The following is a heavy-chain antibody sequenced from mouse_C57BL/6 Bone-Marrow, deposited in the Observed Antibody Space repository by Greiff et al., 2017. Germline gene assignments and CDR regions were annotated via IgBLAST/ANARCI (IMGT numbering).Heavy chain of an antibody. V-gene: IGHV5-6*01. CDR1: GFTFSSYG. CDR2: ISSGGSYT. Sequence: EVQRVESGGDLVKPGGSLKLSCAASGFTFSSYGMSWVRQTPDKRLEWVATISSGGSYTYYPDSVKGRFTISRDNAKNTLYLQMSRLKSEDTAMYYCASPGVAWFAYWGQGTLVTVSA. J-gene: IGHJ3*01. CDR3: ASPGVAWFAY.